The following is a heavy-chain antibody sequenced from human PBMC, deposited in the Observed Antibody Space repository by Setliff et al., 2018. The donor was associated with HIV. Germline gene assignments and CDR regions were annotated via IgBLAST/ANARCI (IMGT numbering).Heavy chain of an antibody. J-gene: IGHJ4*02. CDR1: GLTFNRYW. CDR2: TKFDGSES. V-gene: IGHV3-7*03. CDR3: ARAYNVYDYRFDSSGSLIPDYFDY. Sequence: GSLRLSCVASGLTFNRYWMSWVRQVPGKGLEWVSNTKFDGSESYYVDSVKGRFIASTDHAKKSLFLQMNSLRAEDTAVYYCARAYNVYDYRFDSSGSLIPDYFDYWGQGSLVTVSS. D-gene: IGHD3-22*01.